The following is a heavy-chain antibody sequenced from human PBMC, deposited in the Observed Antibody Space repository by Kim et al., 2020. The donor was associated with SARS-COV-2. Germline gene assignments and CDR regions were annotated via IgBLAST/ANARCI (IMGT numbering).Heavy chain of an antibody. V-gene: IGHV3-21*01. CDR1: GFTFSGYS. CDR2: ISAGGSFI. D-gene: IGHD2-15*01. CDR3: SRPAARDFYYGMDV. Sequence: GGSLRLSCSASGFTFSGYSMNWVRQAPGKGLEWVSAISAGGSFIYQADSMKGRFTISRDNAKSSLYLQINSLRAEDTAVYYCSRPAARDFYYGMDVWGQGTTVTVSS. J-gene: IGHJ6*02.